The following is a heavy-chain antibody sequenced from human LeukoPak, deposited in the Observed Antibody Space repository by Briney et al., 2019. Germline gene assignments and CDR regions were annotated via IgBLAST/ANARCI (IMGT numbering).Heavy chain of an antibody. D-gene: IGHD1-26*01. CDR2: INPNSGGT. CDR3: ARPPSGSYYPFDY. CDR1: GYTFTGYY. J-gene: IGHJ4*02. V-gene: IGHV1-2*02. Sequence: GASVKVSCKASGYTFTGYYMHWVRQAPGQGLEWMGWINPNSGGTNYAQKFQGRATMTRDTSISTAYMELSRLRSDDTAVYYCARPPSGSYYPFDYWGQGTLVTVSS.